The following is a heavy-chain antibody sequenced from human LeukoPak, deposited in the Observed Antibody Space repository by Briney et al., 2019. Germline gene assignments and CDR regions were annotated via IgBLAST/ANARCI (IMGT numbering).Heavy chain of an antibody. CDR3: ARGGVGATPTDY. Sequence: SVKVSCKASGGTFSSYAISWVRQAPGQGLEWMGGIIPIFGTANYAQKFQGRVTITTDESTSTAYMELSSLRSEDTAVYYCARGGVGATPTDYWGQGTLVTVSS. J-gene: IGHJ4*02. D-gene: IGHD1-26*01. CDR2: IIPIFGTA. V-gene: IGHV1-69*05. CDR1: GGTFSSYA.